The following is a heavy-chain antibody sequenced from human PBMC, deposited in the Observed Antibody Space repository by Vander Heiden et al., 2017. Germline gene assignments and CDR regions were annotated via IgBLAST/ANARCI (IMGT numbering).Heavy chain of an antibody. D-gene: IGHD2-2*01. CDR3: ARAWGVVPAAIDYGMDV. V-gene: IGHV3-13*01. CDR2: IGTAGDT. J-gene: IGHJ6*02. CDR1: GFTVSSYD. Sequence: EVQLVESGGGLVQPGGSLRLSCAASGFTVSSYDMQRVRQATGKGLEWVSAIGTAGDTYYPGSVKGRFTISRENAKNSLYLQMNSLRAGDTAVYYCARAWGVVPAAIDYGMDVWGQGTTVTVSS.